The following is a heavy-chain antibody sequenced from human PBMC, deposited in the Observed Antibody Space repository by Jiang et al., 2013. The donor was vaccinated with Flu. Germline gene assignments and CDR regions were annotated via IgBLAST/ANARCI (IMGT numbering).Heavy chain of an antibody. V-gene: IGHV4-59*08. CDR2: IYYSGST. J-gene: IGHJ4*02. CDR3: ARGGYSGYDFTLDY. Sequence: ETLSLTCTVSGGSISSYYWSWIRQPPGKGLEWIGYIYYSGSTNYNPSLKSRVTISVDTSKNQFSLKLSSVTAADTAVYYCARGGYSGYDFTLDYWGQGTLVTVSS. CDR1: GGSISSYY. D-gene: IGHD5-12*01.